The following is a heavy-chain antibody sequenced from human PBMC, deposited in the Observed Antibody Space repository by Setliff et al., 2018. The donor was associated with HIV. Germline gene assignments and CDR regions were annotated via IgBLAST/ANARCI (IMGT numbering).Heavy chain of an antibody. D-gene: IGHD3-9*01. V-gene: IGHV4-38-2*02. J-gene: IGHJ4*01. CDR1: GIPIDRVYS. Sequence: PSETLSLTCGVSGIPIDRVYSWAWIQQPPGKGLEWIGTISHSGSTHYNSPLQGRISISIDTSKNQFSLTLTSVTAADTAMYYCARDQSDYNVLTGFGDFDYWGHGTLVTVSS. CDR3: ARDQSDYNVLTGFGDFDY. CDR2: ISHSGST.